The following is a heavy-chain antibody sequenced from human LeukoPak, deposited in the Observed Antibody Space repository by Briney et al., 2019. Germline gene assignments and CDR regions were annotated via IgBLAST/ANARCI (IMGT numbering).Heavy chain of an antibody. D-gene: IGHD6-19*01. J-gene: IGHJ6*03. Sequence: GGSLRLSCAASGFRFSTNAMSWVRQAPGKGLEWVTGISVSGDNTYYADSVKGRFTISRDNSKETLYLQMDCLRAEDTAVYYCAKEGSPPNFYYMDVWGKGATVTVSS. CDR3: AKEGSPPNFYYMDV. V-gene: IGHV3-23*01. CDR2: ISVSGDNT. CDR1: GFRFSTNA.